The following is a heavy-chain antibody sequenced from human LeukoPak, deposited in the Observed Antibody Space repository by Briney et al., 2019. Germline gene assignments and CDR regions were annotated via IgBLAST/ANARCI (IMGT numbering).Heavy chain of an antibody. CDR1: GYTFTDYY. CDR3: ARGRDSGSRTYYFDY. J-gene: IGHJ4*02. V-gene: IGHV1-2*02. CDR2: ISPNSGGT. D-gene: IGHD1-26*01. Sequence: ASVKVSCKASGYTFTDYYLHWVRQAPGQGLEWLAWISPNSGGTNYAQTFRGRVTLTRDKSITTDYIELRRLSSDDTAVYYCARGRDSGSRTYYFDYCGQGTLVTVSS.